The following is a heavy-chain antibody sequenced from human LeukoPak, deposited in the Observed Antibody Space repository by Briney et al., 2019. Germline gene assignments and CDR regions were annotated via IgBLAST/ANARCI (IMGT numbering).Heavy chain of an antibody. CDR3: ARRVYSNYWYFDL. CDR2: IYPSDSDA. V-gene: IGHV5-51*01. CDR1: GYYFTNYW. J-gene: IGHJ2*01. Sequence: GESLKISCKGSGYYFTNYWIGWVRQMPGKGLEWMGIIYPSDSDARYGPSFQGQVTISADKSISTAYLQWSSLKASDTAIYYCARRVYSNYWYFDLLGRGTLVTVSS. D-gene: IGHD4-11*01.